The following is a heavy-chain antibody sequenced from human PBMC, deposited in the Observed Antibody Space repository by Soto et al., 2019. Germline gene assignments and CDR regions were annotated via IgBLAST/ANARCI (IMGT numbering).Heavy chain of an antibody. CDR2: IYYSGST. D-gene: IGHD1-26*01. V-gene: IGHV4-31*03. CDR3: ARVEVGAKDAFDI. J-gene: IGHJ3*02. Sequence: TLSLTCTVSGGSISSVGYYWSWIRQHPGKGLEWIGYIYYSGSTYYNPSLKGRVTISVDTSKNQFSLKLSSVTAADTAVYYCARVEVGAKDAFDIWGQGTMVTVSS. CDR1: GGSISSVGYY.